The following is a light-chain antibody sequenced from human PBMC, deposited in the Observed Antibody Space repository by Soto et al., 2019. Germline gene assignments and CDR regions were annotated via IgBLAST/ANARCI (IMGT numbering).Light chain of an antibody. Sequence: QSALTQPRSVSGSPGQSVTLSCTGTSSDVGGYNYVSWSQLHPGKAPKVMIYDVSKRPSGVPDRFSGSKSGNTASLTISGLQAEDEAEYYCYSYAGSYTFYVFGTGTKVTVL. CDR1: SSDVGGYNY. CDR2: DVS. J-gene: IGLJ1*01. CDR3: YSYAGSYTFYV. V-gene: IGLV2-11*01.